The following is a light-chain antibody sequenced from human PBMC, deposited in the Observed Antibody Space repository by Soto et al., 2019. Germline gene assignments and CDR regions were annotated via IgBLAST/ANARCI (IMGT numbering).Light chain of an antibody. J-gene: IGLJ2*01. V-gene: IGLV2-8*01. CDR2: EVS. Sequence: QSALTQPPSASGSPGQSVTISCTGTSIGVGGYNCVSWYQQHPGKAPKLMIYEVSKRPSGVPDRFSGSKSGNTASLTVSGLQAEDEADYYCSSYAGSNNLVFGGGTKLTVL. CDR1: SIGVGGYNC. CDR3: SSYAGSNNLV.